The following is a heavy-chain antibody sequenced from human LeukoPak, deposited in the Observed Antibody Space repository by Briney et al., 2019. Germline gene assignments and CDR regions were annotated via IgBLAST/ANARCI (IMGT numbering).Heavy chain of an antibody. Sequence: PGGSLRLSCAASGFAFSISWMHWVRQSPGKGLVWVSRIISDGSRTSYADSVKGRFTISRDNAKNTLYLQMNSLRAEDTAVYYCARDGSLPDYWGQGTLVTVSS. CDR3: ARDGSLPDY. V-gene: IGHV3-74*01. CDR1: GFAFSISW. J-gene: IGHJ4*02. CDR2: IISDGSRT.